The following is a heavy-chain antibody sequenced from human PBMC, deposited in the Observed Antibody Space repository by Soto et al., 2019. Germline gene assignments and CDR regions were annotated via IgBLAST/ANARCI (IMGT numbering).Heavy chain of an antibody. CDR1: GFTFSSYD. CDR2: IGTAGDP. Sequence: PGRSLRLSCAASGFTFSSYDMHWVRQATGKGLEWVSAIGTAGDPYYPGSVKGRFTISRENAKNSLYLQMNSLRAGDTAVYYCARGQGGSRGANWFDPWGQGTLVTVSS. CDR3: ARGQGGSRGANWFDP. V-gene: IGHV3-13*05. J-gene: IGHJ5*02. D-gene: IGHD5-12*01.